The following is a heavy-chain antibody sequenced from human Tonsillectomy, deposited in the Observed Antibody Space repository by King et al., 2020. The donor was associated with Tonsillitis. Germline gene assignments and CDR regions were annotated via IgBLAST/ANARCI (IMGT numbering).Heavy chain of an antibody. CDR1: GFTFSNYW. CDR3: ARDSGVLPFDY. CDR2: IKQDGSEK. V-gene: IGHV3-7*03. D-gene: IGHD3-10*01. Sequence: VQLVESGGGLVQPGGSLRLSCAASGFTFSNYWMSCVRQAPGKGLEWVANIKQDGSEKYYVDSVKGRFTISRDNAKNSLYLQMNSLRAEDTAVYSCARDSGVLPFDYWGQGTLVTVSS. J-gene: IGHJ4*02.